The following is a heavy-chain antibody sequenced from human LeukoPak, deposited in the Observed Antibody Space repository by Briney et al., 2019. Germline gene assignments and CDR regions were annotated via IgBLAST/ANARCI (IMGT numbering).Heavy chain of an antibody. Sequence: PGGSLRLSCAASGFTFSSHGMHWVRQAPGKGLEWVAFIRYDGSNKYYADSVEGRFTISRDNSKNTLYLQMNSLRAEDTAVYYCAKDLYYDSSGGLDYWGQGTLVTVSS. D-gene: IGHD3-22*01. CDR2: IRYDGSNK. J-gene: IGHJ4*02. CDR3: AKDLYYDSSGGLDY. CDR1: GFTFSSHG. V-gene: IGHV3-30*02.